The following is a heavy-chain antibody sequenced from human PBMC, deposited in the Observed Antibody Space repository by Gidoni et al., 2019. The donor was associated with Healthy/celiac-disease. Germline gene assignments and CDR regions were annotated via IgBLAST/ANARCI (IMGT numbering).Heavy chain of an antibody. J-gene: IGHJ4*02. CDR2: INSGSST. Sequence: VQLVESGGGLVQPGGSLRLSCAASGFTVSGNYMSWVRQAPGKGLEWVSYINSGSSTSYAAYVERSLITSSDNYKNTLHFLMISMRRAENAVYYYWSSSATEYDSSCDYWGQGTLVTVSS. V-gene: IGHV3-66*01. CDR1: GFTVSGNY. CDR3: WSSSATEYDSSCDY. D-gene: IGHD6-13*01.